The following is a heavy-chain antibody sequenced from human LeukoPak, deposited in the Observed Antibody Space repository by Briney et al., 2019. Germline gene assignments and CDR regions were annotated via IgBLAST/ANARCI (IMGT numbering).Heavy chain of an antibody. CDR2: IAGSSGYI. J-gene: IGHJ4*01. CDR3: ARDRGAYCGGDCYLGFDY. V-gene: IGHV3-21*01. CDR1: GFTFSSYT. Sequence: SGGSLRLSCAASGFTFSSYTMNWVRQAPGKGLEWVSSIAGSSGYISYADSVKGRFTISRDNAKESPYLQMTSLTAEDTAVYYCARDRGAYCGGDCYLGFDYWGRGTLVTVSS. D-gene: IGHD2-21*02.